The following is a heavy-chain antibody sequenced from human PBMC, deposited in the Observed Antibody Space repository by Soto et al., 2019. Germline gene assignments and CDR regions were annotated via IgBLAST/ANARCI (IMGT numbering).Heavy chain of an antibody. J-gene: IGHJ4*02. D-gene: IGHD5-18*01. Sequence: QAQLVESGGGVVQPGRSLRLSCAASGFAFSSYGMHWVRQAPGTGLEWVAVISYDGSLQHYADSVKGRFTISRDNSKNMLLLQRSSLRAEDTAGYYCVSDRGYGHASVPYSWGQGTLVSVSS. CDR2: ISYDGSLQ. CDR1: GFAFSSYG. V-gene: IGHV3-30*03. CDR3: VSDRGYGHASVPYS.